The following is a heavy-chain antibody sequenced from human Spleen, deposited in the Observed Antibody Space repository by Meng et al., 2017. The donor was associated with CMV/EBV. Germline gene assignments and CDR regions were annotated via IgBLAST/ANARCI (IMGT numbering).Heavy chain of an antibody. J-gene: IGHJ4*02. V-gene: IGHV1-2*02. CDR3: ARTLKFYDSRGYPPLDY. CDR1: STFADYY. D-gene: IGHD3-22*01. Sequence: STFADYYIYWVRQAPRQGLAWMGWINPSSGDTKYAQKFQGRVTLTRDTSLSTAYMELSRLTSDDTAVYYCARTLKFYDSRGYPPLDYWGQGTLVTVSS. CDR2: INPSSGDT.